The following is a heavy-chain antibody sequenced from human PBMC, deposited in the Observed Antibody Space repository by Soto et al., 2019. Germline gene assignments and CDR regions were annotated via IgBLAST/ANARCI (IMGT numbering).Heavy chain of an antibody. Sequence: SETLSLTCTVSGGPMKIGGYYWSWVRQFPGKGLEWIGYSYYSGYTHYNPSLKSRVTISVDTSKNQFSLKLSSVTAADTAVYYCARVLSTSHSDYWGQGTLVTVLL. V-gene: IGHV4-31*03. CDR2: SYYSGYT. D-gene: IGHD6-6*01. CDR3: ARVLSTSHSDY. CDR1: GGPMKIGGYY. J-gene: IGHJ4*02.